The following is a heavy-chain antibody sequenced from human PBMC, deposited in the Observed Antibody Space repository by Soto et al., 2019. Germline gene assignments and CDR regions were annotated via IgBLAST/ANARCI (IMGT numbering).Heavy chain of an antibody. V-gene: IGHV1-69*01. D-gene: IGHD3-10*01. CDR2: MIPIFGTP. CDR3: ARDRDDYGSGNYYNRIDF. CDR1: GGIFSTYA. Sequence: QVQLVQSGAEVKKPGSSVKVSCKASGGIFSTYAISWLRQAPGQGLEWMGGMIPIFGTPNYAQRFQARVTITAEEATGTAYMELGCLRSEDTAVYYCARDRDDYGSGNYYNRIDFWGQGTLVTVS. J-gene: IGHJ4*02.